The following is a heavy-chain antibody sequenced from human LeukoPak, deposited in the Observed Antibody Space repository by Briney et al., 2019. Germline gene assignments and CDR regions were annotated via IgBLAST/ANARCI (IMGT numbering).Heavy chain of an antibody. CDR3: ARSGGWAAPLGY. J-gene: IGHJ4*02. Sequence: SETLSLTCAVYGGSFSGYYCNWIRQPPGKGLEWTGDSNHTGSTNYNPSLKSRVTLSLDTSKNQFSLNLSSVTAADTAVYYCARSGGWAAPLGYWGQGTLVTVSS. CDR2: SNHTGST. D-gene: IGHD3-16*01. CDR1: GGSFSGYY. V-gene: IGHV4-34*01.